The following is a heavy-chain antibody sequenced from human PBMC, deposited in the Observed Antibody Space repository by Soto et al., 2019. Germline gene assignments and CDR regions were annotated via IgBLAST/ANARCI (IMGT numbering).Heavy chain of an antibody. Sequence: QVQLVQSGAEVQRPGASVKVSCRASGYAFGDYDISWVRQAPGQGLEWMGWMNPNSANTGYAQKFQGRVSMTRDMSISTAYMELNRLRPEDTAIYYCARMATYGTLNWFDPWGQGALVTVSS. CDR1: GYAFGDYD. D-gene: IGHD1-1*01. J-gene: IGHJ5*02. CDR2: MNPNSANT. CDR3: ARMATYGTLNWFDP. V-gene: IGHV1-8*01.